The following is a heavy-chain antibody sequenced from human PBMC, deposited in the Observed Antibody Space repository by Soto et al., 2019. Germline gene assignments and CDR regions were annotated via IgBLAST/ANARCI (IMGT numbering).Heavy chain of an antibody. J-gene: IGHJ4*02. CDR2: ISAHNGNT. CDR3: ARGRYGDY. D-gene: IGHD1-1*01. CDR1: GYGFTTYG. V-gene: IGHV1-18*01. Sequence: QVHLVQSGAEVKKPWASVKVYCKGSGYGFTTYGITWVRQAPGQGLEWMAWISAHNGNTNYAQKLQGRVTVTRDTSTSTAYMELRSLRSDDTAVYYCARGRYGDYWGQGALVTVSS.